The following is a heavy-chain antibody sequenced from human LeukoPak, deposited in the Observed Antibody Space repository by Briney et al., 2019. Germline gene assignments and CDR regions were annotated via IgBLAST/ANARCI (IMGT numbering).Heavy chain of an antibody. D-gene: IGHD3-10*01. V-gene: IGHV3-21*01. CDR3: ARDPREYYYYYYGMDV. J-gene: IGHJ6*02. CDR1: GFTFSSYS. CDR2: ISSSSSYI. Sequence: GGSLRLSCAASGFTFSSYSMNWVRQAPGKGLEWVSSISSSSSYIYYADSVKGRFTISRDNAKNSLYLQMNSLRAEDTAVYYCARDPREYYYYYYGMDVWGQGTTVTVSS.